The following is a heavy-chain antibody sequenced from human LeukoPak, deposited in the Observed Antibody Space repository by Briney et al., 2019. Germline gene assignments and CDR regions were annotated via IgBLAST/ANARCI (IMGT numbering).Heavy chain of an antibody. CDR1: GFTFSSYS. D-gene: IGHD3-3*01. V-gene: IGHV3-21*01. CDR3: ARGNYDFWSGYYTISSYYYYYMDV. Sequence: GGSLRLSCAGSGFTFSSYSMNWVRQAPGKGLEWVSSITSSSSYIYYADSVKGRFTISRDNAKKSVYLQMNSLRAEDTAVYYCARGNYDFWSGYYTISSYYYYYMDVWGKGTTVTVSS. CDR2: ITSSSSYI. J-gene: IGHJ6*03.